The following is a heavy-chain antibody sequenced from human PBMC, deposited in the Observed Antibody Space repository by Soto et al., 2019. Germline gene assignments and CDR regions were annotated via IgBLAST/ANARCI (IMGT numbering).Heavy chain of an antibody. D-gene: IGHD6-6*01. CDR3: ASQYSKTSFDY. Sequence: SETLSLTCAVYGGSFSGYYWSWIRQPPGKGLEWIGSIYYSGSTYYNPSLKSRVTISVDTSKNQFSLKLSSVTAADTAVYYCASQYSKTSFDYWGQGTLVTVSS. CDR1: GGSFSGYY. V-gene: IGHV4-34*01. CDR2: IYYSGST. J-gene: IGHJ4*02.